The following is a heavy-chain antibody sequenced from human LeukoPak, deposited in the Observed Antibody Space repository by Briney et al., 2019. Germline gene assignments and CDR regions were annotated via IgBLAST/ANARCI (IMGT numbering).Heavy chain of an antibody. Sequence: GASVKVSCKASGGTFSSYTISWVRQAPGQGLEWMGRIIPILGITNYAQKFQGRVTITSDNSTSTAYMELSSLRSEGTAVYYCARVKGYCSGGSCINKNYYFDYWGQGTLVTVSS. CDR1: GGTFSSYT. V-gene: IGHV1-69*02. D-gene: IGHD2-15*01. CDR3: ARVKGYCSGGSCINKNYYFDY. CDR2: IIPILGIT. J-gene: IGHJ4*02.